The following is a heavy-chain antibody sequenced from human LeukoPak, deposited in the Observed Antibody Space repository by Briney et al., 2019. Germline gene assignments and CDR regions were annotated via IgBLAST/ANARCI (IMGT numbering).Heavy chain of an antibody. CDR2: MHGSGSP. CDR1: GASVRSDH. CDR3: ARDLSVNAFDI. V-gene: IGHV4-59*02. Sequence: PSETLSLTCTVSGASVRSDHWNWIRQPPGKGLEWIAYMHGSGSPNYNPSLASRLTLSVDATENLLSLKLTSVTAADTAVYFCARDLSVNAFDIWGQGTLVTVSS. J-gene: IGHJ3*02. D-gene: IGHD2/OR15-2a*01.